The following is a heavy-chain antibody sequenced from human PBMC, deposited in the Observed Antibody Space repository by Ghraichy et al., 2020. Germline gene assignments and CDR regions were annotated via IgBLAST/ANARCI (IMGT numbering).Heavy chain of an antibody. D-gene: IGHD1-20*01. CDR3: ARDYNWAFDH. Sequence: LKVSCAASGFNFNNYAMNWVRQAPGKGLEWVSYISSTSAIYYADSVRGRFTISRDNAKNSLYLQMNSLRDEDAAVYYCARDYNWAFDHWGQGALVTVSS. CDR2: ISSTSAI. J-gene: IGHJ4*02. V-gene: IGHV3-48*02. CDR1: GFNFNNYA.